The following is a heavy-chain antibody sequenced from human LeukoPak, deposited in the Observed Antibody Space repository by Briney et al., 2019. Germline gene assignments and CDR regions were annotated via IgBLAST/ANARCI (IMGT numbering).Heavy chain of an antibody. CDR2: INPNSGGT. J-gene: IGHJ5*02. Sequence: ASVKVSCKVSGYTLTELSMHWVRQAPGKGLEWMGWINPNSGGTNYAQKFQGRVTMTRDTSISTAYMELSRLRSDDTAVYYCAREGAAAGGMNWFDPWGQGTLVTVSS. CDR3: AREGAAAGGMNWFDP. V-gene: IGHV1-2*02. CDR1: GYTLTELS. D-gene: IGHD6-13*01.